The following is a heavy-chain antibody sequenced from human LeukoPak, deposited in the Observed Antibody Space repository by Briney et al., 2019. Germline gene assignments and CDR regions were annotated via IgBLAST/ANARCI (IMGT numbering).Heavy chain of an antibody. D-gene: IGHD3-10*01. J-gene: IGHJ5*02. CDR3: AKNDHYSSGSYYNWFDP. V-gene: IGHV3-23*01. Sequence: GGSLRLSCAASGFTFSSYAMSWVRQAPGKGLEWVSTISGSGGSTDYADSVKGRFTISRNNSKDTLYLQMNSLRAEDTAVYYCAKNDHYSSGSYYNWFDPWGQGTLVTVSS. CDR2: ISGSGGST. CDR1: GFTFSSYA.